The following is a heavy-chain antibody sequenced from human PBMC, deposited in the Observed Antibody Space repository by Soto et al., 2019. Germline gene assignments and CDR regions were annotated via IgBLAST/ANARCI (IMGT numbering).Heavy chain of an antibody. D-gene: IGHD2-15*01. V-gene: IGHV6-1*01. CDR2: TYYRSKWYN. J-gene: IGHJ6*02. Sequence: SPTLSLTCAISGDSVSSNSAAWNWIRQSPSRGLEWLGRTYYRSKWYNDYAVSVKSRITINPDTSKNQFSLQLNSVTPEDTAVYYCAREVASPHTPTYYYYGMDVWGQGTTVTVSS. CDR1: GDSVSSNSAA. CDR3: AREVASPHTPTYYYYGMDV.